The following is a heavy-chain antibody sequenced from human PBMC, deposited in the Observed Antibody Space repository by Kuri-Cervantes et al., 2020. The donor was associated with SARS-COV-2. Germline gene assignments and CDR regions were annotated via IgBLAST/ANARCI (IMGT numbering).Heavy chain of an antibody. D-gene: IGHD3-10*01. CDR1: GFTFSSYA. V-gene: IGHV3-23*01. CDR2: ISGSGGST. CDR3: ARTTYGSGSYWDDAFDI. J-gene: IGHJ3*02. Sequence: GESLKISCAASGFTFSSYAMSWVRQAPGKGLEWVSAISGSGGSTYYADSVKGRFTISRDNSKNTLYLQMNSLRAEDTAVYYCARTTYGSGSYWDDAFDIWGQGTMVTGSS.